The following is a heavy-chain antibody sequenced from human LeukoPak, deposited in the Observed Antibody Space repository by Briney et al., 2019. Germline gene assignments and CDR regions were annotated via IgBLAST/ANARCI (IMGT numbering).Heavy chain of an antibody. V-gene: IGHV1-8*01. J-gene: IGHJ4*02. CDR1: GYTFTSYD. Sequence: ASVKVSCKTSGYTFTSYDINWVRQATGQGLEWMGWMNPNSGNTGYAQKFQGRVTMTRNTSISTAYMELSSLRPEDTAFYYCARSDPYYYDRSGCPKNDYWGQGTLITVSS. CDR3: ARSDPYYYDRSGCPKNDY. D-gene: IGHD3-22*01. CDR2: MNPNSGNT.